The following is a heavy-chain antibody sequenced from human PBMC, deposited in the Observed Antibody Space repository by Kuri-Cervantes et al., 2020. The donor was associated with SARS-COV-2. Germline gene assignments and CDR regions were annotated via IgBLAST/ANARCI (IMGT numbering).Heavy chain of an antibody. CDR3: ARQGDGGFRAVAGTTEWGY. Sequence: ESLKISCTVSGGSISSYYWSWIRQPAGKGLEWIGRIYTSGSTNYNPSLKSRVTMSVDTSKNQFSLKLSSVTAAATAVYYCARQGDGGFRAVAGTTEWGYWGQGTLVTVSS. J-gene: IGHJ4*02. V-gene: IGHV4-4*07. CDR2: IYTSGST. CDR1: GGSISSYY. D-gene: IGHD6-19*01.